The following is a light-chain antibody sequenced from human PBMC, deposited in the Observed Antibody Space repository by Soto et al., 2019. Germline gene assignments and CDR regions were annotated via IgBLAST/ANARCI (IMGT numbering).Light chain of an antibody. V-gene: IGKV3-20*01. CDR2: GAS. CDR3: QQYESSRT. CDR1: QSVSSTF. Sequence: EIVLTQSPGTLSLSPGDRATLPCRASQSVSSTFLAWYQQKPGQAPRVVIYGASTRATGIPDRFSGSGSGTDFTLTISRLEPEDFAVYYCQQYESSRTFGQGTKVEMK. J-gene: IGKJ1*01.